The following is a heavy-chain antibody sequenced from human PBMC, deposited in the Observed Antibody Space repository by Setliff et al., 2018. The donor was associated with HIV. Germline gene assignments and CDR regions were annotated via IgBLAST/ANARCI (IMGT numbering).Heavy chain of an antibody. V-gene: IGHV3-33*06. D-gene: IGHD6-13*01. CDR1: GFTFSSYG. CDR3: AKAGIAAAAGGYFDL. J-gene: IGHJ2*01. CDR2: IWYDGSNK. Sequence: PGGSLRLSCAASGFTFSSYGMHWVRQAPGKGLEWVAVIWYDGSNKYYADSVKGRFTISRDNSKNTLYLQMNSLRAEDTAVYYCAKAGIAAAAGGYFDLWGRGTLVTVS.